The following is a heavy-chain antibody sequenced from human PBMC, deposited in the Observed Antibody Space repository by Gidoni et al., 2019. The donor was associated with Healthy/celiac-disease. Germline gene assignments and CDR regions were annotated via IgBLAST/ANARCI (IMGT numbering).Heavy chain of an antibody. CDR3: AKDLVFEPRIAVAGIPYYYYGMDV. V-gene: IGHV3-23*01. J-gene: IGHJ6*02. Sequence: EVQLLESGGGLVQPGGSLRLSCAASGFTFSSYAMSWVRQAPGKGLEWVSAISGSGGSTYYADSVKGRFTISRDNSKNTLYLQMNSLRVEDTAVYYCAKDLVFEPRIAVAGIPYYYYGMDVWGQGTTVTVSS. CDR1: GFTFSSYA. D-gene: IGHD6-19*01. CDR2: ISGSGGST.